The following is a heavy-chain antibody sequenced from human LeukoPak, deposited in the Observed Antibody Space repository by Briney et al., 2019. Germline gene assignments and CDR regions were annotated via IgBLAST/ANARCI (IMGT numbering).Heavy chain of an antibody. CDR2: IYNSEST. CDR3: ARDAHDYRTPYYYYYMDV. D-gene: IGHD4-11*01. CDR1: GASISNYY. V-gene: IGHV4-59*12. Sequence: PSETLSLICSVSGASISNYYWSWIRQPPGKGLEYIGFIYNSESTAYNPSLKSRVTMSVDTSKNQFSLKLSSVTAADTAVYYCARDAHDYRTPYYYYYMDVWGKGTTVTVSS. J-gene: IGHJ6*03.